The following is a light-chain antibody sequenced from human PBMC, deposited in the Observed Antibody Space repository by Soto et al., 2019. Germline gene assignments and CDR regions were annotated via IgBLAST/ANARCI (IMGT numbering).Light chain of an antibody. Sequence: AIPMPQCPFSKSASVGATVTITCRASQDIEDDVGWYTKKKGKAPKLLIYATSSLQSGVPSRVRGSGYGTDFSLYIRCLQPEEAATDDGLHAYNYTRTFSRGTKVDIK. V-gene: IGKV1-6*01. CDR1: QDIEDD. J-gene: IGKJ1*01. CDR2: ATS. CDR3: LHAYNYTRT.